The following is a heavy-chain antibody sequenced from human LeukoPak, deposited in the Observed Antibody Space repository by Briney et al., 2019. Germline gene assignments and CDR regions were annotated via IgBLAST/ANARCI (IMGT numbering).Heavy chain of an antibody. V-gene: IGHV1-46*01. CDR2: INPSGGST. Sequence: ASVKVSCKASGYTFTSYAMNWVRQAPGQGLEWMGIINPSGGSTSYAQKFQGRVTMTRDTSTSTVYMELSSLRSEDTAVYYCARVKLDTAIDYYGMDVWGQGTTVTVSS. CDR1: GYTFTSYA. CDR3: ARVKLDTAIDYYGMDV. J-gene: IGHJ6*02. D-gene: IGHD5-18*01.